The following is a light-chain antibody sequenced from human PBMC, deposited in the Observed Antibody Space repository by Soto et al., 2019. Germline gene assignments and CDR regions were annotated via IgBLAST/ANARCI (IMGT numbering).Light chain of an antibody. CDR2: KAS. J-gene: IGKJ2*03. CDR1: QSVSTW. CDR3: QQYNSYVYS. V-gene: IGKV1-5*03. Sequence: DIQMTQSPSILSASVGDTVNITCRASQSVSTWLAWYQQKPGKAPKVMIYKASTLQIGVPSRFSASGSGTESTLTISSLQPDDFATYYCQQYNSYVYSFGRGTKLES.